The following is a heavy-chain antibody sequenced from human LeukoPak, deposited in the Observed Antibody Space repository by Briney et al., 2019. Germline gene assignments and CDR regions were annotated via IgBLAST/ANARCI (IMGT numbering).Heavy chain of an antibody. Sequence: GGSLRLSCAASGFTFSRNWMHWLRQAPGKGLVWVSRINSDGSITNYADSVKGRFTISRDNAKNTLYLQMSSLRAEDTAVYYCAKIDAYWGKGTLVTVSS. CDR1: GFTFSRNW. CDR3: AKIDAY. J-gene: IGHJ4*02. CDR2: INSDGSIT. V-gene: IGHV3-74*01.